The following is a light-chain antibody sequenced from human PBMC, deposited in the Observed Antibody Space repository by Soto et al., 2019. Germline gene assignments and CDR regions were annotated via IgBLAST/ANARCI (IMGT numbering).Light chain of an antibody. CDR3: QQSFNTPLT. CDR2: DAS. CDR1: QNIGTY. V-gene: IGKV1-39*01. J-gene: IGKJ4*01. Sequence: DIQMTQSPSSLSASVGDRVTDSCRASQNIGTYLNWYQQRSGQTPKVLISDASALQSGVPSRFSGSGSGTDFTLTINNLQPEDFATYYSQQSFNTPLTFGGGTKVEI.